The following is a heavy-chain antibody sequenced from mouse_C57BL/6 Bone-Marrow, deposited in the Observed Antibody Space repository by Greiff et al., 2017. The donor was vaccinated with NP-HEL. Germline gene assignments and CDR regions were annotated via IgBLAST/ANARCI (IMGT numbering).Heavy chain of an antibody. Sequence: EVKLVESGGGLVKPGGSLKLSCAASGFTFSDYGMHWVRQAPEKGLEWVAYISSGSSTIYYADTVKGRFTISRDNAKNTLFLQMTSLRSEDTAMYYCARRSNYVSWYFDVWGTGTTVTVSS. J-gene: IGHJ1*03. CDR2: ISSGSSTI. CDR3: ARRSNYVSWYFDV. V-gene: IGHV5-17*01. CDR1: GFTFSDYG. D-gene: IGHD2-5*01.